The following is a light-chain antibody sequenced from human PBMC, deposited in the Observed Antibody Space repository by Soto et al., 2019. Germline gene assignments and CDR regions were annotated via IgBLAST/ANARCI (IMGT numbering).Light chain of an antibody. CDR2: GAS. CDR3: QQYGSSPPIT. J-gene: IGKJ5*01. Sequence: EIVLTQSPGTLSLSPGERPTLSCRASQSVSSNYLAWYQQKPGQAPRLLIYGASSRATGIPDRFSGSGSGTDFSLTISRLEPEDFAVYYCQQYGSSPPITFGQGTRLEI. V-gene: IGKV3-20*01. CDR1: QSVSSNY.